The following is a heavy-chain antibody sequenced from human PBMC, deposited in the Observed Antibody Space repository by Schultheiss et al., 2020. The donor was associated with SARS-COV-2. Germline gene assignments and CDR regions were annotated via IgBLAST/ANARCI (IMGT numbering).Heavy chain of an antibody. CDR3: AREESYSSSWYSYYYGMDV. D-gene: IGHD6-13*01. CDR1: GFTFSSYW. CDR2: IKQDGSEK. V-gene: IGHV3-7*03. J-gene: IGHJ6*02. Sequence: GESLKISCAASGFTFSSYWMSWVRQAPGKGLEWVANIKQDGSEKYYVDSVKGRFTISRDNAKNSLYLQMNSLRAEDTAVYYCAREESYSSSWYSYYYGMDVWGQGTTVTVSS.